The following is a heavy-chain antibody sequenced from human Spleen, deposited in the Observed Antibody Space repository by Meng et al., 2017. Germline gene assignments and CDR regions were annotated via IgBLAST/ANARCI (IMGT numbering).Heavy chain of an antibody. CDR1: GGSISSGGYY. Sequence: QGEVQEAGPGLVKPPQTLSLTCTGSGGSISSGGYYWSWIRQHPGKGLEWIGYIYYSGSTYYNPSLKSLVTISVDTSKNQFSLKLSSVTAADTAVYYCARYAIVAGVFDLWGRGTLVTVSS. D-gene: IGHD5-12*01. J-gene: IGHJ2*01. V-gene: IGHV4-31*01. CDR2: IYYSGST. CDR3: ARYAIVAGVFDL.